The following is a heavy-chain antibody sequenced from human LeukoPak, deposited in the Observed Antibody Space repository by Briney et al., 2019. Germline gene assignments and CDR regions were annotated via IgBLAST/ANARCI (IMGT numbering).Heavy chain of an antibody. J-gene: IGHJ4*02. CDR2: IYYRGST. CDR3: ARGIAVAGTLYFDY. V-gene: IGHV4-39*07. CDR1: GGSISSSSYY. D-gene: IGHD6-19*01. Sequence: SETLSLTCTVSGGSISSSSYYWGWIRQPPGKGLEWIGSIYYRGSTYYNPSLKSRVTISVDTSKNQFSLKLSSVTAADTAVYYCARGIAVAGTLYFDYWGQGTLVTVSS.